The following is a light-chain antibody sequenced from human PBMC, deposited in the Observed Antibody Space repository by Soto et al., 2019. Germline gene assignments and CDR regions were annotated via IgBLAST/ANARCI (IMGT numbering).Light chain of an antibody. CDR3: LQNYNYPLT. J-gene: IGKJ4*01. Sequence: AIQMTQSPSSLSASVGDRVTVTCRASQGIGNGLGWYQQKPGKAPELLIYAASTLHSGVPSRFSGSGSGTDFTLTISSLQPEDFATYYCLQNYNYPLTFGRGTKVEIK. V-gene: IGKV1-6*01. CDR2: AAS. CDR1: QGIGNG.